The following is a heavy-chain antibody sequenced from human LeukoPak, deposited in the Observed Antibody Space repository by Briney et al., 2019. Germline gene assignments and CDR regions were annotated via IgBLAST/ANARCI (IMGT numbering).Heavy chain of an antibody. CDR1: VLTFSSYY. Sequence: GGSLRLSCAASVLTFSSYYMHWVRQAAGKGLEWVSSIGATGDTYYIDSVKGRFTISRENAKKSLYLQVSSLRVEDTAVYFCVLGAYWNDDKNAFHIWGPGTMVTVSS. CDR2: IGATGDT. J-gene: IGHJ3*02. CDR3: VLGAYWNDDKNAFHI. D-gene: IGHD1-1*01. V-gene: IGHV3-13*01.